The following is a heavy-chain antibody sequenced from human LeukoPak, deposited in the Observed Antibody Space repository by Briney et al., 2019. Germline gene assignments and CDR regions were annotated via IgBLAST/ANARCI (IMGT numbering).Heavy chain of an antibody. CDR1: GGSISSSSYY. CDR3: AREGLIAAAGPGPFDY. CDR2: IYYSGST. D-gene: IGHD6-13*01. J-gene: IGHJ4*02. Sequence: SETLSLTCTVSGGSISSSSYYWGWIRQPPGKGLEWIGSIYYSGSTYYNPSLKSRVTISVDTSKNQFSLKLSSVTAADTAVYYCAREGLIAAAGPGPFDYWGQGTLVTVSS. V-gene: IGHV4-39*07.